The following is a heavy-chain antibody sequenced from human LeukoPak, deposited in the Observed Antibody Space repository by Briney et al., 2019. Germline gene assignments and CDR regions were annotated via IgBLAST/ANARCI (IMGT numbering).Heavy chain of an antibody. D-gene: IGHD3-22*01. CDR2: IYYSGST. CDR1: GGSINSFY. V-gene: IGHV4-59*01. CDR3: ARGTYYYDSSGYPDY. J-gene: IGHJ4*02. Sequence: PSETLSLTCTVSGGSINSFYWSWIRQPPGKGLEWIGYIYYSGSTNYNPSLKSRVTISVDTSKNQFSLKLSSVTAADTAVYYCARGTYYYDSSGYPDYWGQGTLVTVSS.